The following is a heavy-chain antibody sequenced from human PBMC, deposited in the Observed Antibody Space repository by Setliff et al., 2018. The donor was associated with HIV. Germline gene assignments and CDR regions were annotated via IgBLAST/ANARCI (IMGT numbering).Heavy chain of an antibody. V-gene: IGHV3-48*04. Sequence: PGGSLRLSCAASGFTFSSYSMNWVRQAPGKGLEWVSYISSSSNTIYYADSVKGRFTISRDNAKNSLYLQMNSLRAEDTAVYYCARYKLYNWSYGWFDPWGQGTLVTVSS. CDR3: ARYKLYNWSYGWFDP. J-gene: IGHJ5*02. CDR1: GFTFSSYS. CDR2: ISSSSNTI. D-gene: IGHD1-26*01.